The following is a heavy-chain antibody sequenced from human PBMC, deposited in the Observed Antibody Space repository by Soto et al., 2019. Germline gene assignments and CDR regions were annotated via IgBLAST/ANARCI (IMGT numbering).Heavy chain of an antibody. J-gene: IGHJ4*02. Sequence: LRLSCAASGFIFSSYSMNWVRQAPGKGLEWVSYISSSSSTIYYADSVKGRLTISRDNAKNSQYLQMNSLRAEDTAVYYCATYYGSGSYYSYWGQGTLVTVSS. CDR2: ISSSSSTI. CDR1: GFIFSSYS. D-gene: IGHD3-10*01. V-gene: IGHV3-48*01. CDR3: ATYYGSGSYYSY.